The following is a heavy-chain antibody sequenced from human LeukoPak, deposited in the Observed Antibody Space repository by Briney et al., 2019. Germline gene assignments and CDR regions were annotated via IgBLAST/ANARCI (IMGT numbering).Heavy chain of an antibody. D-gene: IGHD2-15*01. J-gene: IGHJ4*02. CDR2: IDPSDSYT. Sequence: PGEPLKISCKGSGHSFTSYWFSWVRQMPGKGLEWMGRIDPSDSYTNYSPCFQGHVTISADKSISTAYLQWSSLKASDTAMYYCAILGYCSGGSCQYYFDYWGQGTLVTVSS. CDR3: AILGYCSGGSCQYYFDY. CDR1: GHSFTSYW. V-gene: IGHV5-10-1*01.